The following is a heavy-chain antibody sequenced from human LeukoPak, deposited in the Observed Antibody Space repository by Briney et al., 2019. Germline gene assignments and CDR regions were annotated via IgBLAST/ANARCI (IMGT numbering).Heavy chain of an antibody. CDR3: ARVFPYYYDISGEFDY. CDR2: IYYSGSS. J-gene: IGHJ4*02. V-gene: IGHV4-39*07. CDR1: GGSISSSSYY. Sequence: SETLSLTCTVSGGSISSSSYYWGWIRQPPGKGLEWIGSIYYSGSSYYNPSLQGRVTISIDTSKNQFSLKLSSVTAADTAVYYCARVFPYYYDISGEFDYWGQGTLVTVSS. D-gene: IGHD3-22*01.